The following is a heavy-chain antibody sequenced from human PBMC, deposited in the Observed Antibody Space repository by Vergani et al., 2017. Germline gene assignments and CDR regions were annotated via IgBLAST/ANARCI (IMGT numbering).Heavy chain of an antibody. V-gene: IGHV4-39*02. CDR3: AREDYGSSRGRYFDY. D-gene: IGHD6-6*01. CDR2: IYYSGST. J-gene: IGHJ4*02. CDR1: GGSISSSSYY. Sequence: QLQLQESGPGLVKPSETLSLTCTVSGGSISSSSYYWGWIRQPPGKGLEWIGRIYYSGSTYYNPSLKSRVTISVDTSKNQFSLKLSSVTAADTAVYYCAREDYGSSRGRYFDYWGQGTLVTVSS.